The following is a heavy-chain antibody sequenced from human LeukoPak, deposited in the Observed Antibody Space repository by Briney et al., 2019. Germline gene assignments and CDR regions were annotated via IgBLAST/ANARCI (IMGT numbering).Heavy chain of an antibody. CDR2: IYPGDSDT. CDR1: GYSFTSYW. D-gene: IGHD3-10*01. J-gene: IGHJ6*02. Sequence: GESLKISCKGSGYSFTSYWIGWVRQMPGKGLEWMGIIYPGDSDTRYSPSFQGQVTISADKSISTAYLQWSSLKASDTATYYCARHTSSASGLDYYYGMDVWGQGTTVTVSS. CDR3: ARHTSSASGLDYYYGMDV. V-gene: IGHV5-51*01.